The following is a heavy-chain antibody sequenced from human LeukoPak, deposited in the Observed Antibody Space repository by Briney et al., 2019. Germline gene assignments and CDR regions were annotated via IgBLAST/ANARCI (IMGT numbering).Heavy chain of an antibody. Sequence: GGSLRLSCTASGFTFNNYAMTWVRQSPAKGLEWLSSITDSGDSTYYADSVKGRFTMSRDSSKNTLYLQMNSLRADDSAVYYCAKAPTRYCSGGSCYPLDCWGQGTLVTVSS. CDR2: ITDSGDST. V-gene: IGHV3-23*01. D-gene: IGHD2-15*01. CDR1: GFTFNNYA. CDR3: AKAPTRYCSGGSCYPLDC. J-gene: IGHJ4*02.